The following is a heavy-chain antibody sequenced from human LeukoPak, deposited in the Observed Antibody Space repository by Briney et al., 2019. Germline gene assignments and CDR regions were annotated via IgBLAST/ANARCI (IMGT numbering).Heavy chain of an antibody. D-gene: IGHD3-10*01. CDR3: ATDRGSGSHVWFDP. CDR1: GYTFIGYY. CDR2: ISPGGGST. V-gene: IGHV1-46*01. J-gene: IGHJ5*02. Sequence: ASVKVSCKASGYTFIGYYLHWVRQAPGQGHEWMGMISPGGGSTMYAQKFQGRVTMTRDMSTSTVYMELSSLRSDDTAVYYCATDRGSGSHVWFDPWGQGTLVTVSS.